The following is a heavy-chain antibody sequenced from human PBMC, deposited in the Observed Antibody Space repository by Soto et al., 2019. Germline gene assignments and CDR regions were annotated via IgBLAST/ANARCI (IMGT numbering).Heavy chain of an antibody. Sequence: QVQLVVSGGGWVKPGGSLRISCAASGFTFSDYSISWIRQAQGKGLEWVSYISSSGSIIYYADSVKGRFTISRDNAKNSLYLQMNSLRAEDTAVYYCALAGYDSNYYAVTPLSAGHFWGQGTLVTVSS. CDR3: ALAGYDSNYYAVTPLSAGHF. D-gene: IGHD4-4*01. J-gene: IGHJ4*02. V-gene: IGHV3-11*01. CDR2: ISSSGSII. CDR1: GFTFSDYS.